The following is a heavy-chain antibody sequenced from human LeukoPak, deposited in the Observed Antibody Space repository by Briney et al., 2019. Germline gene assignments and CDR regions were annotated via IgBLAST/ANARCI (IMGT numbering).Heavy chain of an antibody. CDR3: ARDQTAVTGVWGTIDY. CDR2: ISYDGSNT. Sequence: GGSLRLSCTASGFTFSGYGMHGVRKAPGMGLEWVAIISYDGSNTFYGDSVKGRFTISRDNSKKTLYLQMNSLRTEDTAVYYCARDQTAVTGVWGTIDYWGQGTLVTVSS. D-gene: IGHD2-8*02. J-gene: IGHJ4*02. CDR1: GFTFSGYG. V-gene: IGHV3-30*03.